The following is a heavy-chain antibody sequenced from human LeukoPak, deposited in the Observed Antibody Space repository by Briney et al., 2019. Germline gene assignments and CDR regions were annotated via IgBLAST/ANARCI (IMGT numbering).Heavy chain of an antibody. J-gene: IGHJ4*02. V-gene: IGHV3-23*01. Sequence: GGSLRLSCAASGFALSSYAMSWVRQAPGKGLEWVSATSSSDAGTYHAESVRGRFTISRDNSKNTLYLQMNSLRAEDTAVYYCAKDDYYDTSGYRDWGQGTLVTVSS. D-gene: IGHD3-22*01. CDR1: GFALSSYA. CDR2: TSSSDAGT. CDR3: AKDDYYDTSGYRD.